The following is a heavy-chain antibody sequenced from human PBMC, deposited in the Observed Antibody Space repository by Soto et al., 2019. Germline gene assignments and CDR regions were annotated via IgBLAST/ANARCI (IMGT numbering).Heavy chain of an antibody. CDR2: IIPIFGTA. Sequence: ASVKVSCKASGGTFSSYAISWVRQAPGQGLEWMGGIIPIFGTANYAQKFQGRVTITADESTSTAYMELSSLRSEDTAVYYCARRHDGSGSYYKDYYYYGMDVWGQGTTVTVSS. D-gene: IGHD3-10*01. J-gene: IGHJ6*02. CDR3: ARRHDGSGSYYKDYYYYGMDV. V-gene: IGHV1-69*13. CDR1: GGTFSSYA.